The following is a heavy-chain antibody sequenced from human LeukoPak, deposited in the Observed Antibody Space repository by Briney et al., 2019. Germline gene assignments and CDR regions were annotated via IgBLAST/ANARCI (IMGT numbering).Heavy chain of an antibody. CDR1: GCSISSSSYY. Sequence: SETLCLTCTVSGCSISSSSYYWGCIRQPPGKGLEWIGSIYYSGSTYYNPSLKSRVTISVDTSKNQFSLKLSSVTAADTAVYYCARQGGVVLAAANYFDYWGQGTLVTVSS. D-gene: IGHD6-13*01. CDR3: ARQGGVVLAAANYFDY. J-gene: IGHJ4*02. CDR2: IYYSGST. V-gene: IGHV4-39*01.